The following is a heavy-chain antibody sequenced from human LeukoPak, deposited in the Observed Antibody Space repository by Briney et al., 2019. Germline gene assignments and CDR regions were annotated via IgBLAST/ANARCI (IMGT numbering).Heavy chain of an antibody. J-gene: IGHJ4*02. CDR2: ISGRGGTT. Sequence: GGSLRLSCAASGFTFSSYAMSWVRQAPGKGLEWVSVISGRGGTTYYADSVKGRFTISRDNSKNTLYLQMNSLRAEDTAVYYCAKDGDLAGYYADPEYYFDYWGQGTLVTVSS. CDR3: AKDGDLAGYYADPEYYFDY. D-gene: IGHD1-26*01. CDR1: GFTFSSYA. V-gene: IGHV3-23*01.